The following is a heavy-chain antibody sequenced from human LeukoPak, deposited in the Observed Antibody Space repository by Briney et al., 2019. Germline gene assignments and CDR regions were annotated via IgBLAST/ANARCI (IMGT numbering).Heavy chain of an antibody. J-gene: IGHJ6*02. Sequence: GSLRLSCSASGFTFNSYAMTWVRQAPGKGLEWVSAISSSGSSRYYADSVKGRFTISRDNSKNTLYLQMNSLRAEDTAVYYCAKLSRDGLLWFGDRSGSYGMDVWGQGTTVTVSS. CDR1: GFTFNSYA. V-gene: IGHV3-23*01. D-gene: IGHD3-10*01. CDR2: ISSSGSSR. CDR3: AKLSRDGLLWFGDRSGSYGMDV.